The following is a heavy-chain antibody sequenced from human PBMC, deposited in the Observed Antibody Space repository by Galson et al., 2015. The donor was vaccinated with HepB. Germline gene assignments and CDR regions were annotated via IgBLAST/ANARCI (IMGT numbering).Heavy chain of an antibody. J-gene: IGHJ6*02. CDR2: SYSRGST. V-gene: IGHV4-59*01. CDR3: ARVKSIGDSRVDTMDV. Sequence: SETLSLTCIVSDASISHYYWSWIRRPPGKGLEWIGYSYSRGSTNYNPSLRGRLTISVDTSKNQLSLQLTSVTSADTAVYYCARVKSIGDSRVDTMDVWGQGTTVTVSS. D-gene: IGHD2-21*01. CDR1: DASISHYY.